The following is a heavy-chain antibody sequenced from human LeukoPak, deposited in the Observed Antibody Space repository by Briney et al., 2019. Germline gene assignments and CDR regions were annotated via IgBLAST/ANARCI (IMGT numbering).Heavy chain of an antibody. CDR2: IYHSGST. Sequence: PSQTLSLTCTVSGGSISSGGYYWSWIRQPPGKGLEWIGYIYHSGSTYYNPSLKSRVTISVDRSKNQFSLKLSSVTAADTAVYYCARKGNIGYCSSTSCYYFDYWGQGTLVTVSS. CDR3: ARKGNIGYCSSTSCYYFDY. CDR1: GGSISSGGYY. J-gene: IGHJ4*02. D-gene: IGHD2-2*01. V-gene: IGHV4-30-2*01.